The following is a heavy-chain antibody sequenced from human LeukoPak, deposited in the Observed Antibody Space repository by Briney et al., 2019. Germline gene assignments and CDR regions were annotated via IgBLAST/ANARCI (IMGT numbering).Heavy chain of an antibody. CDR1: GFTFSSYA. CDR2: ISYDGSNK. V-gene: IGHV3-30-3*01. CDR3: ARDYGWFGELNDY. Sequence: PGGSLRLSCAASGFTFSSYAMHWVRQAPGKGLEWVAVISYDGSNKYYADSVKGRFTISRDNSKNTLYLQMNSLRAEDTAVYYCARDYGWFGELNDYWGQGTLVTVSS. J-gene: IGHJ4*02. D-gene: IGHD3-10*01.